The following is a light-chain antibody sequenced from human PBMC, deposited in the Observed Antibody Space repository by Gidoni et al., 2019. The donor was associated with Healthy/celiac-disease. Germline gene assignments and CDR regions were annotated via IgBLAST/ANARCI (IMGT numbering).Light chain of an antibody. J-gene: IGLJ3*02. V-gene: IGLV3-25*03. CDR3: QSADSSGTYEV. Sequence: YELTQPPSLSVSPGQTARITCSGDALPKQYAYWYQQKPGQAPVLVIYKDSERPSGIPERFSGSSSGTTVTLTISGVQAEDEADYYCQSADSSGTYEVFGGGTKLTVL. CDR2: KDS. CDR1: ALPKQY.